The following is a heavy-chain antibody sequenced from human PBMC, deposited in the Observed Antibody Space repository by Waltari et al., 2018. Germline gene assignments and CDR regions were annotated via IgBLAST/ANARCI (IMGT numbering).Heavy chain of an antibody. V-gene: IGHV3-9*01. CDR3: AKKGAAGPFDY. J-gene: IGHJ4*02. CDR2: ISGNSVTI. CDR1: GLTFDDYA. Sequence: EVQLVESGGGLVQPGRSLRLSCAASGLTFDDYAMHWVRQDPGKGLEWVSGISGNSVTIGYSDSVKGRFTISRDNAKNSLYLQMNSLRAEDTALYYCAKKGAAGPFDYWGQGTLVTVSS. D-gene: IGHD6-13*01.